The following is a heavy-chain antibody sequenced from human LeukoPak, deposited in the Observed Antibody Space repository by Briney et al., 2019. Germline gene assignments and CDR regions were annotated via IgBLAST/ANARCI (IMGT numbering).Heavy chain of an antibody. CDR3: ARGGSSYTIFDY. J-gene: IGHJ4*02. Sequence: GGSLRLSCAASGFTFSSYGMHWVRQAPGKGLEWVAVIWYDGSNKYYADSVKGRFTISRDNSKNTLYLQMNSLRAEDTAVYYCARGGSSYTIFDYWGQGTLVTVSS. CDR1: GFTFSSYG. CDR2: IWYDGSNK. D-gene: IGHD2-2*02. V-gene: IGHV3-33*01.